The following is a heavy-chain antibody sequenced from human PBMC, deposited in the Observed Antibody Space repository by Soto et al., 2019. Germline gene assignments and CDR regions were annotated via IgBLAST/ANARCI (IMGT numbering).Heavy chain of an antibody. J-gene: IGHJ6*02. Sequence: GASVKVSCKASGYTFTSYAMHWVRQAPGQRLEWMGWINAGNGNTKYSQKFQGRVTITRDTSASTAYMELSSLRSEDTAVYYCARGGPGSSWTPVYYYYGMDVWGQGTTVTVSS. D-gene: IGHD6-13*01. CDR3: ARGGPGSSWTPVYYYYGMDV. V-gene: IGHV1-3*01. CDR2: INAGNGNT. CDR1: GYTFTSYA.